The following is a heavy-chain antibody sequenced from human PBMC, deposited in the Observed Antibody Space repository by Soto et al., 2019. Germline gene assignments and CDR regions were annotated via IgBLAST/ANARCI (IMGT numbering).Heavy chain of an antibody. CDR1: GYSFAGYW. D-gene: IGHD3-22*01. CDR3: ARQIYDSDTGPNGQYYFDS. CDR2: IDPSDSQT. J-gene: IGHJ4*02. Sequence: GESLKISCKGSGYSFAGYWITWVRQKPGKGLEWMGRIDPSDSQTYYSPSFRGHVTISATKSITTAFLQWSSLRASDTAMYYCARQIYDSDTGPNGQYYFDSSGQGTPVTGSS. V-gene: IGHV5-10-1*01.